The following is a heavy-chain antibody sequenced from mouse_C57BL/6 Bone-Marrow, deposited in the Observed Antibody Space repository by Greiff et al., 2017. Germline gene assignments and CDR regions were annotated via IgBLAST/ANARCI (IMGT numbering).Heavy chain of an antibody. J-gene: IGHJ4*01. Sequence: VQLKESGGGLVKPGGSLKLSCAASGMHWVRQAPEKGLEWVAYISSGSSTIYYADTVKGRFTISRDNAKNTLFLQMTSLRSEDTAMYYCARPYYYAMDYWGQGTSVTVSS. CDR2: ISSGSSTI. CDR3: ARPYYYAMDY. V-gene: IGHV5-17*01. CDR1: G.